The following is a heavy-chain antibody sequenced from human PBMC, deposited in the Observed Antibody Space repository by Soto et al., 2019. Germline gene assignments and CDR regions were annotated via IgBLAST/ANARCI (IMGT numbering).Heavy chain of an antibody. J-gene: IGHJ4*02. Sequence: SETLSLTCTVSGGSISSYYWSWIRQPPGKGLEWIGYIYYSGSTNYNPSLKSRVTISVDTSKNQFSLKLSSVTAADTAVYYCASSLDRDEGSEYYFDYWGQGTLVTVSS. CDR2: IYYSGST. D-gene: IGHD1-1*01. V-gene: IGHV4-59*01. CDR3: ASSLDRDEGSEYYFDY. CDR1: GGSISSYY.